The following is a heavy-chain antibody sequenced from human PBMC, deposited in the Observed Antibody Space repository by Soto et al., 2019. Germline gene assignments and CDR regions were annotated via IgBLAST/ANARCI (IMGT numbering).Heavy chain of an antibody. D-gene: IGHD2-2*01. CDR3: ATLYCSSTSCNNWLDP. Sequence: ASVKVSCKVSGYTLTELSMHWVRQAPGKGLEWMGGFDPEDGETIYAQKFQGRVTMTEDTSTDTAYMELSSLRSEDTAVYYCATLYCSSTSCNNWLDPWGQGTLVTVSS. CDR1: GYTLTELS. V-gene: IGHV1-24*01. CDR2: FDPEDGET. J-gene: IGHJ5*02.